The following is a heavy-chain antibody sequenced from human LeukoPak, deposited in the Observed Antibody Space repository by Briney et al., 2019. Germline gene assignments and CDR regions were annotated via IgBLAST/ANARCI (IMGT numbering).Heavy chain of an antibody. D-gene: IGHD2-2*01. CDR3: AKSGCGSTSCYVNY. CDR2: VSYDGSDK. V-gene: IGHV3-30*18. CDR1: GFTFSDYG. Sequence: GGSLRLSCAASGFTFSDYGMHWVRQAPGEGLEWVAVVSYDGSDKYYADSVKGRFTISRDSSRNTLYLQMNSLRAEDTAVYYCAKSGCGSTSCYVNYWGQGTLVTVSS. J-gene: IGHJ4*02.